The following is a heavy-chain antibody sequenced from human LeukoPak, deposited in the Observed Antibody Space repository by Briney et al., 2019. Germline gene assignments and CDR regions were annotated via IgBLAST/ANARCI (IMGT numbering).Heavy chain of an antibody. Sequence: GASVKVSCKASGCTFTGYYMHWVRQAPGQGLEWMGWINPNSGGTNYAQKFQGRVTMTRDTSISTAYMELSRLRSDDTAVYYCAREIVVVPAAWFDPWGQGTLVTVSS. J-gene: IGHJ5*02. D-gene: IGHD2-2*01. V-gene: IGHV1-2*02. CDR2: INPNSGGT. CDR1: GCTFTGYY. CDR3: AREIVVVPAAWFDP.